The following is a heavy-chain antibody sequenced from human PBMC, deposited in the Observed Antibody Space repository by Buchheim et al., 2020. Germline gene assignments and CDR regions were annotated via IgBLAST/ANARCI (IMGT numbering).Heavy chain of an antibody. Sequence: VQLLESGGGLVQPGGSPRLSCAASGFTFTTSPMSWVRQAPGKGLEWVAVISYDGSNKYYADSVKGRFTISRDNSKNTLYLQMNSLRAEDTAVYYCAKVGAPDYDFWSGYYRWDYYYGMDVWGQGTT. D-gene: IGHD3-3*01. CDR3: AKVGAPDYDFWSGYYRWDYYYGMDV. J-gene: IGHJ6*02. CDR2: ISYDGSNK. CDR1: GFTFTTSP. V-gene: IGHV3-30*18.